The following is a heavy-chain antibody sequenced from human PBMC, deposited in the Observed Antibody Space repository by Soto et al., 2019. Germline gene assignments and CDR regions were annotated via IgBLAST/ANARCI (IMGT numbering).Heavy chain of an antibody. J-gene: IGHJ4*02. CDR2: ISGSGDST. D-gene: IGHD1-26*01. V-gene: IGHV3-23*01. Sequence: EVQLLESGGGLEQPGGSLRLSCAASGFTFSSYAMNWVRQAPGKRLEWVSVISGSGDSTYYADSVKGRFTISRDNSKNTLYLQMNSLRAEDTAVYYCARRGSGSYNDYWGQGTLVTVSS. CDR1: GFTFSSYA. CDR3: ARRGSGSYNDY.